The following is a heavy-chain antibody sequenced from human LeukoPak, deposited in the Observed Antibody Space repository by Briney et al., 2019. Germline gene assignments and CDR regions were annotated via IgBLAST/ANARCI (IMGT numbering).Heavy chain of an antibody. Sequence: SETLSLTCTVSGGSISSHHWTWIRQPAGKGLEWIGRIYSSGNTYYNPSLKSRVTMSLDTSKNQFSLKLSSVTAADTAVYYCARVIDSSGSHDYWSQGTLVTVSS. CDR2: IYSSGNT. V-gene: IGHV4-4*07. CDR1: GGSISSHH. J-gene: IGHJ4*02. CDR3: ARVIDSSGSHDY. D-gene: IGHD3-22*01.